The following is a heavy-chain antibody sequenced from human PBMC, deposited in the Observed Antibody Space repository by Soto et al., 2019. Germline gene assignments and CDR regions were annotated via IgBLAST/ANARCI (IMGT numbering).Heavy chain of an antibody. CDR3: ASGIQLWLRRINNGYSG. V-gene: IGHV1-18*01. J-gene: IGHJ4*02. CDR1: GYTFTSYG. Sequence: QVHLVQSGAEVKKPGASVKVSCKASGYTFTSYGITWVRQAPGQGLEWMGWISAHNGNTDYAQKLQGRVIVTRDTSTSTAYMELRSLISDDTAVYYCASGIQLWLRRINNGYSGWGQGTLVTVSS. D-gene: IGHD5-18*01. CDR2: ISAHNGNT.